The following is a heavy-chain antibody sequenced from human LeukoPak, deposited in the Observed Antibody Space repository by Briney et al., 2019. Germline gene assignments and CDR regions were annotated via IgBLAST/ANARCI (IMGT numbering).Heavy chain of an antibody. D-gene: IGHD6-13*01. Sequence: GGSLRLSCAASGFTFSSYAMHWVRQAPGKGLEWVAVISYDGSNKYYADSVKGRFTISRDNSKNTLYLQMNSLRAEDTAVYYCARDVMEYSSSYTFDYWGQGTLVTVSS. V-gene: IGHV3-30-3*01. CDR2: ISYDGSNK. CDR3: ARDVMEYSSSYTFDY. J-gene: IGHJ4*02. CDR1: GFTFSSYA.